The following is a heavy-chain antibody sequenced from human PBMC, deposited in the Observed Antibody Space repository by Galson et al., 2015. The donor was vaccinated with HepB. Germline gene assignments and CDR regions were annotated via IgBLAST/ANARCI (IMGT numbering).Heavy chain of an antibody. CDR1: GFTFSSYA. J-gene: IGHJ4*02. Sequence: SLRLSCAASGFTFSSYAMRWVRQAPGKGLEWVSAIGGSGDITYYADSVKGRFTISRDNSKNTLFLQMNSLRAEDTAVYYCAKVARNYFDDWGRGTLVTVSS. V-gene: IGHV3-23*01. CDR2: IGGSGDIT. D-gene: IGHD1-14*01. CDR3: AKVARNYFDD.